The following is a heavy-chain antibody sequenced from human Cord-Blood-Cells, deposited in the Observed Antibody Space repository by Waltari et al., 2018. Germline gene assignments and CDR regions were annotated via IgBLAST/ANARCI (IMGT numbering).Heavy chain of an antibody. CDR3: ARSGRDSGFDY. Sequence: QVPLVQSGAEVKKPGASVKVSCKASGYTFTGYYMHWVRQAPGRGREWMGWINVNGGGTNEAQKFQGWVTMTRDTSISTAYMELSRLRSDDTAVYYCARSGRDSGFDYWGQGTLVTVSS. V-gene: IGHV1-2*04. CDR1: GYTFTGYY. CDR2: INVNGGGT. J-gene: IGHJ4*02. D-gene: IGHD3-10*01.